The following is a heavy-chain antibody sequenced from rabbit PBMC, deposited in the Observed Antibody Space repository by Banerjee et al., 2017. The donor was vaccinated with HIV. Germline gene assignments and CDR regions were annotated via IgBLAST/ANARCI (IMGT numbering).Heavy chain of an antibody. J-gene: IGHJ4*01. Sequence: QEQLVESGGGLVPLGGSLKLSCKASGIDFSTYGITWVRQAPGKGLEWIAYIYPDYGTTDYATWAIGRFTISLDNAQNTVFLQMTSLTAADTATYFCTRAAGYGGYGYSTGFTLWGQGTLVTVS. CDR2: IYPDYGTT. D-gene: IGHD6-1*01. CDR3: TRAAGYGGYGYSTGFTL. CDR1: GIDFSTYG. V-gene: IGHV1S47*01.